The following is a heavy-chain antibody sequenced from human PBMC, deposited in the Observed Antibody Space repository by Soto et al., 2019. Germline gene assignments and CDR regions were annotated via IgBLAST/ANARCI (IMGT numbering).Heavy chain of an antibody. Sequence: GSLRLSCAASGFTFSSYAMSWVRQAPGKGLEWVSAISGSGGSTYYADSVKGRFTISRDNSKNTLYLQMSSLRAEDTAVYYCAKVSDFWSGPFDYWGQGTLVTVSS. CDR2: ISGSGGST. CDR1: GFTFSSYA. J-gene: IGHJ4*02. D-gene: IGHD3-3*01. V-gene: IGHV3-23*01. CDR3: AKVSDFWSGPFDY.